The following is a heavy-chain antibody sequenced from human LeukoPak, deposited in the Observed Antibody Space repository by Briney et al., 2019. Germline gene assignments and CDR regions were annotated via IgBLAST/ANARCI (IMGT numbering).Heavy chain of an antibody. CDR2: TVVGSGNT. D-gene: IGHD1-20*01. J-gene: IGHJ4*02. CDR1: GVTVTSSA. CDR3: AAGGNWNGGGYFDY. Sequence: ASAKVSCKASGVTVTSSAVQRVRQASGQRLEWIGRTVVGSGNTNYAQKFQERVTITRDMSTSTAYMELSSLRSEDTAVYYCAAGGNWNGGGYFDYWGQGTLVTVSS. V-gene: IGHV1-58*01.